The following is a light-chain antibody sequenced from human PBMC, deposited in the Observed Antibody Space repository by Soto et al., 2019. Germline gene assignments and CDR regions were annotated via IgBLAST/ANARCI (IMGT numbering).Light chain of an antibody. Sequence: EIVLTQSPATLSLSPVERATLSCRASQSVSNYLAWYQQKPGQAPRLLMYDTSNRAPGIPARFSGSGSGTDFTLTINSLEPEDFAVYFCQQRSKFLWTFGQGTKVEI. V-gene: IGKV3-11*01. CDR3: QQRSKFLWT. CDR2: DTS. CDR1: QSVSNY. J-gene: IGKJ1*01.